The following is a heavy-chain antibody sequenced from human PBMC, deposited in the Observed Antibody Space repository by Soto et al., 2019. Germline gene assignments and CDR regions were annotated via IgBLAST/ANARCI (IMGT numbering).Heavy chain of an antibody. Sequence: ASVKVSCKASGYTFTSYGISWVRQAPGQGLEWMGWISAYNGNTNYAQKLQGRVTMTTDTSTSTAYMELRSLRSGDTAVYYCARDRRYSSSYTLDYWGQGTLVTVSS. J-gene: IGHJ4*02. D-gene: IGHD6-6*01. CDR3: ARDRRYSSSYTLDY. CDR2: ISAYNGNT. V-gene: IGHV1-18*04. CDR1: GYTFTSYG.